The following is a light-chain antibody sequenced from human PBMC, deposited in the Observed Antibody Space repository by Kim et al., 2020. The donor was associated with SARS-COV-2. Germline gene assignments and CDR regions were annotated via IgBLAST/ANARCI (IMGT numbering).Light chain of an antibody. CDR3: QHYNGYPWT. CDR1: HDINNL. Sequence: DIQMTQSPSSLSASVGDRVTITCRASHDINNLLIWFQQKPGKAPKSLIYAASNLQSGVPSRFSGSGFGADFTLTISSLQPEDFATYYCQHYNGYPWTFGQGTKLEI. V-gene: IGKV1-16*01. J-gene: IGKJ1*01. CDR2: AAS.